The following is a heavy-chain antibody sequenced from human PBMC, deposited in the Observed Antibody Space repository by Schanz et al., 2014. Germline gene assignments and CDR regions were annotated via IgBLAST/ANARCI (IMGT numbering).Heavy chain of an antibody. CDR1: GFTFSDHY. CDR3: ASDYNYFETEAP. V-gene: IGHV3-33*08. D-gene: IGHD3-16*01. Sequence: QVQLVESGGGVVQPGRSLRLSCAASGFTFSDHYMDWVRQAPGKGLEWVANIGYDGSEKYYVDSVKGRFTISRDNANNSLFLRMNSLRAEDTAVYYCASDYNYFETEAPWGQGTLVTVSS. J-gene: IGHJ5*02. CDR2: IGYDGSEK.